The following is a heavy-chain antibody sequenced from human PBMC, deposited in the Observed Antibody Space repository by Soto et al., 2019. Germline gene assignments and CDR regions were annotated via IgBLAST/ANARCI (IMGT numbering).Heavy chain of an antibody. D-gene: IGHD3-10*01. CDR3: AKNYGNAFDI. CDR1: GYSFTSSW. V-gene: IGHV5-51*01. J-gene: IGHJ3*02. Sequence: GVSLKISCECSGYSFTSSWIGWVLQMPGKGLEWMGLIYPGDSDTRYSPSFQGQVTISADKSISTAYLQWRSLKASDTAVYYCAKNYGNAFDIWGQGTMVTVSS. CDR2: IYPGDSDT.